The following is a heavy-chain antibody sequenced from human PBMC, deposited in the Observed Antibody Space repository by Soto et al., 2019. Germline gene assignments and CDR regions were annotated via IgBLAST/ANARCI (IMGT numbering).Heavy chain of an antibody. CDR3: ARGKGTHRY. Sequence: LSLTCSVSGVSLTSYYWIWIRQTPGKTLEWIGCIFYNGTTNYNPSLKSRVTISLDLSKNQFSLKLNSVTAEDTALYYCARGKGTHRYWGQGALVTVSS. CDR1: GVSLTSYY. CDR2: IFYNGTT. D-gene: IGHD3-10*01. J-gene: IGHJ4*02. V-gene: IGHV4-59*01.